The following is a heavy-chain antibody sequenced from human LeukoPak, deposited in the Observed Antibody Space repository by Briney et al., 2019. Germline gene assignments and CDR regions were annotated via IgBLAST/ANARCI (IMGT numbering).Heavy chain of an antibody. CDR3: ARGPGGRRDHFED. CDR2: IIPIFGTV. Sequence: EASVKVSCKGSGDTRTTYAINWVRQAPGQGLVWMGRIIPIFGTVNLAQKFQGRVTITADRATSTGYMELRSLRSDDTGIYYCARGPGGRRDHFEDWDQGTLITVSS. J-gene: IGHJ1*01. V-gene: IGHV1-69*06. CDR1: GDTRTTYA. D-gene: IGHD3-16*01.